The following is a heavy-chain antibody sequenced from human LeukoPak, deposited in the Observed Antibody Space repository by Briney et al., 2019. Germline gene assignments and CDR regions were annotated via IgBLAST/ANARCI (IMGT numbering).Heavy chain of an antibody. Sequence: GRSLRLSCAASGFTFSSYGMHWVRQAPGKGLEWVAGMSYDGGHIYYGDSVKGRFTISRDNSKDTAYVEMNSLRPADTAVYYCAKGCSSTSCAIEFDSWGQGILVTVSS. CDR1: GFTFSSYG. CDR3: AKGCSSTSCAIEFDS. CDR2: MSYDGGHI. J-gene: IGHJ4*02. V-gene: IGHV3-30*18. D-gene: IGHD2-2*01.